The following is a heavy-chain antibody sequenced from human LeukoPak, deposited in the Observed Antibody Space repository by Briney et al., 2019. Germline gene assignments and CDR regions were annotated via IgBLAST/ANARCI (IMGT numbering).Heavy chain of an antibody. J-gene: IGHJ5*02. CDR1: GFTFSSYA. Sequence: TGGSRRLSCAASGFTFSSYAMSWVRQAPGKGLEWVSAISGSGGSTYYADSVKGRFTISRDNSKNTLYLQMNSLRAEDTAVYYCAKTVVVPAAIDWFDPWGQGTLVTVSS. V-gene: IGHV3-23*01. CDR2: ISGSGGST. D-gene: IGHD2-2*02. CDR3: AKTVVVPAAIDWFDP.